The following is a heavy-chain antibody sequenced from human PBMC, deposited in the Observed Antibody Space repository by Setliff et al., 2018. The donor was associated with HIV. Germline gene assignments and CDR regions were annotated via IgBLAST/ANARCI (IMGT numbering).Heavy chain of an antibody. CDR1: GGTFSSYA. D-gene: IGHD1-26*01. CDR3: ARVRVGATPLDY. CDR2: IIPIFGTA. Sequence: SVKVSCKASGGTFSSYAISWVRQAPGQGLEWMGGIIPIFGTANYAQKFQGRVTITTDESTSTAYMELSSLRSDDSAVYYCARVRVGATPLDYWGQGTLVTVSS. J-gene: IGHJ4*02. V-gene: IGHV1-69*05.